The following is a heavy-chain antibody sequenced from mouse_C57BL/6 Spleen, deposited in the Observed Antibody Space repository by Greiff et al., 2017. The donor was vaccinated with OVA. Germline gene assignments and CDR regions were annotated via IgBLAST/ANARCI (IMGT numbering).Heavy chain of an antibody. V-gene: IGHV3-8*01. CDR1: GYSITSDY. J-gene: IGHJ4*01. D-gene: IGHD2-3*01. CDR2: ISYSGST. CDR3: ARSEGDDGYYDAMDY. Sequence: EVKLVESGPGLAKPSQTLSLTCSVTGYSITSDYWNWIRKFPGNKLEYMGYISYSGSTYYNPSLKSRISITRDTSKNQYYLQLNSVTTEDTATYYCARSEGDDGYYDAMDYWGQGTSVTVSS.